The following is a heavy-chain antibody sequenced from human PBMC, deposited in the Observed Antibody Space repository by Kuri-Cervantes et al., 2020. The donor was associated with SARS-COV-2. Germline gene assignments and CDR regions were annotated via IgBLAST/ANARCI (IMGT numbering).Heavy chain of an antibody. CDR1: GFTFSSYW. V-gene: IGHV3-74*01. D-gene: IGHD3-22*01. CDR3: ARSMIVVVRTFDY. Sequence: ETLSLTCAASGFTFSSYWMHWVRQAPGKGLVWVSRINSDGSSTSYADSVKGRFTISRDNAKNTLYLQMNSLRAEDTAVYYCARSMIVVVRTFDYWGQGTLVTVSS. CDR2: INSDGSST. J-gene: IGHJ4*02.